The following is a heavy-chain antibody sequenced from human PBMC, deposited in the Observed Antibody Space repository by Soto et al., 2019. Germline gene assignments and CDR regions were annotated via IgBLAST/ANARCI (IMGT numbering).Heavy chain of an antibody. CDR1: GGSFSGYS. D-gene: IGHD2-21*02. J-gene: IGHJ4*02. V-gene: IGHV4-34*01. CDR2: INLSGDT. Sequence: PSETLSLTCAVSGGSFSGYSWSWIRQPPGKGLEWIGQINLSGDTIYSPSLKSRLSLSGDPSKNHFSLSLTSVTAADSAVYYCTRDGTYCGDDCLYFWGPGTLVTVSS. CDR3: TRDGTYCGDDCLYF.